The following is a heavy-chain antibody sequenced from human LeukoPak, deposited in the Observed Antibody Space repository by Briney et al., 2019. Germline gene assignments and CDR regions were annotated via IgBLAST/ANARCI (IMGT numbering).Heavy chain of an antibody. J-gene: IGHJ4*02. CDR2: IYYSGST. CDR1: GGSLSSSSYY. V-gene: IGHV4-39*07. D-gene: IGHD1-7*01. Sequence: SDALSLTCTVSGGSLSSSSYYWGGLRQPPGKGLEWIGSIYYSGSTNYNPSLKSRVTISVDTSKNQFSLKLSSVTAADTAVYYCARDRTRGFDYWGQGTLVTVSS. CDR3: ARDRTRGFDY.